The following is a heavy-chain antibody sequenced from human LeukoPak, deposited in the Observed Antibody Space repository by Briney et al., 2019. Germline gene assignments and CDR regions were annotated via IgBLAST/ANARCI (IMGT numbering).Heavy chain of an antibody. CDR1: EFSFDDYV. CDR2: ISWDAGIT. V-gene: IGHV3-43D*03. D-gene: IGHD1-1*01. CDR3: AKDSRPRASPYELSGTSDWFFDL. Sequence: PGGSLRLSCAASEFSFDDYVMHWVRQAPGKGLEWICLISWDAGITYYADAVKGRFTISRDNNKNPLFLQMNSLRAGDTALYYCAKDSRPRASPYELSGTSDWFFDLWGRGTLVTGSS. J-gene: IGHJ2*01.